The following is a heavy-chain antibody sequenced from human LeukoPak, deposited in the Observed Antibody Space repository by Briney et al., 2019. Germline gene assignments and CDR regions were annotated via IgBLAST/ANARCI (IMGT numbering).Heavy chain of an antibody. Sequence: GASVKVPCKASGYFFRDYYIHWVRQAPGQGLEWMGFINPSSGDSNYAQKFQGRVTMTSDTSISTAYLELNRLRTDDPAIYFCARDVHDYGGNSGFDYWGQGSLVIVSS. CDR1: GYFFRDYY. CDR2: INPSSGDS. CDR3: ARDVHDYGGNSGFDY. J-gene: IGHJ4*01. V-gene: IGHV1-2*02. D-gene: IGHD4-23*01.